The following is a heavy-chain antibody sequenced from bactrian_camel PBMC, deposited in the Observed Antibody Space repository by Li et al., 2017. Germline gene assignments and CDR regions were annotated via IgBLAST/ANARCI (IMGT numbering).Heavy chain of an antibody. Sequence: HVQLVESGGGLVEAGGSLRLSCTASGVSLSDYAAGWFRQAPGKGLDWVSSIYTGGISTFYADSVKGRFTISKDNVQNTVYLQMNNLKPEDTATYFCAAGTKSYVGSWCGGQDHEYDYWGQGTQVTVS. CDR3: AAGTKSYVGSWCGGQDHEYDY. V-gene: IGHV3-2*01. CDR1: GVSLSDYA. CDR2: IYTGGIST. J-gene: IGHJ4*01. D-gene: IGHD3*01.